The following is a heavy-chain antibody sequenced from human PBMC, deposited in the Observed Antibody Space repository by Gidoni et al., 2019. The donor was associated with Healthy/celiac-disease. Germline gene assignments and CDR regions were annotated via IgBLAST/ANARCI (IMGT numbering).Heavy chain of an antibody. CDR1: GWSFSGYY. Sequence: QVQLQQWGAGLLKPSETLSLTCAVYGWSFSGYYWSWIRRPPGKGLEWIGESNHSGSTNYNPSLKSRVTISVDTSKNQFSLKLSSVTAADTAVYYCARGHSSGWYSGYWGQGTLVTVSS. D-gene: IGHD6-19*01. CDR3: ARGHSSGWYSGY. V-gene: IGHV4-34*01. J-gene: IGHJ4*02. CDR2: SNHSGST.